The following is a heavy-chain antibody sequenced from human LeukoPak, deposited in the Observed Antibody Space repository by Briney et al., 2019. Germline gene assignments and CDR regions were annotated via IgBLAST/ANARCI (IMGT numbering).Heavy chain of an antibody. CDR3: ARLPEAVAGG. Sequence: ASVKVSCKASGYTFTGYYIHWVRQAPGQGLEWMGRINPNSGGTDFAQKFQGRVTMTRDTSISTAYMELSRLRSDDTAVYYCARLPEAVAGGWGQGTLVTVSS. J-gene: IGHJ4*02. CDR1: GYTFTGYY. D-gene: IGHD6-19*01. V-gene: IGHV1-2*06. CDR2: INPNSGGT.